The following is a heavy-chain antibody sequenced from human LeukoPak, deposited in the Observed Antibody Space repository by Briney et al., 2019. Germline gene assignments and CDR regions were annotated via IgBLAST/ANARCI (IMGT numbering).Heavy chain of an antibody. V-gene: IGHV1-18*01. CDR3: ARDQGYYDILTGYSRFDY. CDR1: GYTFTSYG. CDR2: INAYNGNT. Sequence: ASVKVSCKASGYTFTSYGISWVRQAPAQGLEWMGWINAYNGNTNYAQKLQGRVTMTTDTSTSTAYMELRRLRSDDTAVYYCARDQGYYDILTGYSRFDYWGQGTLVTVSS. D-gene: IGHD3-9*01. J-gene: IGHJ4*02.